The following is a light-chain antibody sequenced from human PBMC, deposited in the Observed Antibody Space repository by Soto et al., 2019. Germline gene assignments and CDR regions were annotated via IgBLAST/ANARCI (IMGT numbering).Light chain of an antibody. V-gene: IGKV3-20*01. CDR1: QSVSSSY. CDR2: GAS. Sequence: EIVLTQSPGTLSLSPGERATLSCRASQSVSSSYLAWYQQKPGQAPRLRIYGASSRATGIPDRFSGSGSGTDFALTISSLEPEDFAVYYCQQYGSSPQTFGQGTKVEI. CDR3: QQYGSSPQT. J-gene: IGKJ1*01.